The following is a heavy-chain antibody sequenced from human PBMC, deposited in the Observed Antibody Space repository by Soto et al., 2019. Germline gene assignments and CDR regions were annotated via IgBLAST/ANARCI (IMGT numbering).Heavy chain of an antibody. CDR2: IKEDGSER. D-gene: IGHD3-10*01. J-gene: IGHJ4*02. CDR1: GFTFSSYW. CDR3: ARATGADKEDY. V-gene: IGHV3-7*04. Sequence: PGGPLRLSCAASGFTFSSYWMSWVRRAPGKGLEWVANIKEDGSERYYVDSVKGRFTISRDNAKNSLYLQMNSLRAEDTAVYYCARATGADKEDYWGQGTLVTVSS.